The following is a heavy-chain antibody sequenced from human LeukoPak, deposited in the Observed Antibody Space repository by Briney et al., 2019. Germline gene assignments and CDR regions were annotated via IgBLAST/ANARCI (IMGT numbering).Heavy chain of an antibody. D-gene: IGHD6-13*01. Sequence: SETLSLTCTVSGGSISSYYWSWIRQPPGKGLEWIGYIYYSGSTNYNPSLKSRVTISVDTSKNQFSLKLSSVTAADTAVYYRARQSAAAGDFDYWGQGTLVTVSS. V-gene: IGHV4-59*08. J-gene: IGHJ4*02. CDR3: ARQSAAAGDFDY. CDR1: GGSISSYY. CDR2: IYYSGST.